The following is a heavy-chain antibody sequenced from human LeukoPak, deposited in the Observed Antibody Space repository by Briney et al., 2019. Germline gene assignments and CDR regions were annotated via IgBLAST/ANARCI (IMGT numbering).Heavy chain of an antibody. V-gene: IGHV3-23*01. CDR2: ITPSGSIS. J-gene: IGHJ5*02. Sequence: GRSLRLSCAASGFRFSGHGINWVRQAPGKGLEWVSGITPSGSISYYADSVKGRFTMSRDNSKNTVSLHMNSLRAEDTALYYCARDLDWGAFDAWGQGTLVIVSS. CDR1: GFRFSGHG. D-gene: IGHD3-9*01. CDR3: ARDLDWGAFDA.